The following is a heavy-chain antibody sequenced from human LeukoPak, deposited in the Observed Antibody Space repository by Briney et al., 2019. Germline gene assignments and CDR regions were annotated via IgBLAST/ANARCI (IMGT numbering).Heavy chain of an antibody. CDR2: ISGSGGST. V-gene: IGHV3-23*01. CDR3: AKLDYGDYHYEPFDY. D-gene: IGHD4-17*01. Sequence: GGSLRLSCAASGFTFSSYAMGWVRQAPGKGLEWVSAISGSGGSTYYADSVKGRFTISRDNSKNTLYLQMNSLRAEDTAVYYCAKLDYGDYHYEPFDYWGQGTLVTVSS. CDR1: GFTFSSYA. J-gene: IGHJ4*02.